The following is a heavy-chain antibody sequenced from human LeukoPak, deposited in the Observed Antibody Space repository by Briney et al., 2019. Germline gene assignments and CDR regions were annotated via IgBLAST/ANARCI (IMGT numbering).Heavy chain of an antibody. V-gene: IGHV3-21*01. CDR1: GFTFSSYS. CDR3: ARGMGDYVYYYYGMDV. D-gene: IGHD4-17*01. Sequence: GSLRLSCAASGFTFSSYSMNWVRQAPGKGLEWVSSISSSSSFIYYADSVKGRFTISRDNAKNSLYLQMNSLRAEDTAVYYCARGMGDYVYYYYGMDVWGKGTTVTVSS. CDR2: ISSSSSFI. J-gene: IGHJ6*04.